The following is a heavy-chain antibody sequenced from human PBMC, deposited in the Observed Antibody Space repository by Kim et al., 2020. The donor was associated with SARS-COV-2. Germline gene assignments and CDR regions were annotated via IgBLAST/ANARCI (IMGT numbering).Heavy chain of an antibody. V-gene: IGHV4-34*01. J-gene: IGHJ4*01. CDR2: INHSGST. Sequence: SETLSLTCAVYGGSFSGYYWSWIRQPPGKGLEWIGEINHSGSTNYNPSLKSRVTISVDTSKNQFSLKLSSVTAADTAVYYCARTIAFVTPADYLGHVTL. CDR3: ARTIAFVTPADY. D-gene: IGHD2-15*01. CDR1: GGSFSGYY.